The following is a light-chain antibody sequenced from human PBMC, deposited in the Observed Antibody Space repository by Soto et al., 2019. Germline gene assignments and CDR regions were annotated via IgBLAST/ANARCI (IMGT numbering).Light chain of an antibody. CDR2: EVT. J-gene: IGLJ2*01. V-gene: IGLV2-14*01. CDR1: SGDIGGYNY. Sequence: QSVLTQPASVSGSPGQSITISCTGTSGDIGGYNYVSWYQQHPGKAPKLLISEVTNRPSWVSNRFSGSKSGNTASLTISGLQAEDEADYYCSSYTTNITPVVFGGGTKLTVL. CDR3: SSYTTNITPVV.